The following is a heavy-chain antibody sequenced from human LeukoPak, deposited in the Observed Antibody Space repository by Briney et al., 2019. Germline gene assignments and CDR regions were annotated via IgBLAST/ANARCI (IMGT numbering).Heavy chain of an antibody. Sequence: SETLSLTCAVYGGSFSGYYWSWIRQPPGKGLEWIGEINHSGSTNYNPSLKSRVTISVDTSKNQFSLKPSSVTAADTAVYYCARENYDILTGYYSRGTFDIWGQGTMVTVSS. D-gene: IGHD3-9*01. J-gene: IGHJ3*02. CDR3: ARENYDILTGYYSRGTFDI. CDR1: GGSFSGYY. V-gene: IGHV4-34*01. CDR2: INHSGST.